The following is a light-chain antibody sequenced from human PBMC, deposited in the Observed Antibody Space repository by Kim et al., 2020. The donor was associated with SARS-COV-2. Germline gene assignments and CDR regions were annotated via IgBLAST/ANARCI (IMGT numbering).Light chain of an antibody. CDR2: AAS. J-gene: IGKJ2*01. CDR1: QSVASNY. V-gene: IGKV3-20*01. CDR3: QQYARTPRT. Sequence: LSLSPGERATLSCRASQSVASNYLAWYQQKPGQAPRLLSYAASSRATGIPDRFSGSGSGTDFTLTISRLEPEDFAVYYCQQYARTPRTFGQGTKLEI.